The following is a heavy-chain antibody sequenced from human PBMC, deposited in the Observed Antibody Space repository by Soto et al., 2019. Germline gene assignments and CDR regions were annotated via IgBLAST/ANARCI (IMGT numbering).Heavy chain of an antibody. CDR2: IYYSGST. J-gene: IGHJ5*02. Sequence: PSETLSLTCTVSGGSISSYYWSWIRQPPGKGLEWIGYIYYSGSTNYNPSLKSRVTISVDTSKNHFSLKLSSVTAADTAVYYCATLPPRIVVSLLPIPTWGQGILVTVSS. D-gene: IGHD2-21*01. V-gene: IGHV4-59*01. CDR3: ATLPPRIVVSLLPIPT. CDR1: GGSISSYY.